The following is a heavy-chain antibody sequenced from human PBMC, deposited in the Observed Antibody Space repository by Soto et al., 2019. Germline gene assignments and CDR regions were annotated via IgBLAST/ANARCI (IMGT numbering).Heavy chain of an antibody. Sequence: QVQLVESGGGVVQPGRSLRLSCAASGFTFSSYGMHWVRQAPGKGLEWVAVIWYDGSNKYYADSVKGRFTISRDNSKNTLYLQMNSLGAEGTAGYYCARDSYGVDYWGQGTLVTVSS. CDR1: GFTFSSYG. CDR3: ARDSYGVDY. D-gene: IGHD1-26*01. J-gene: IGHJ4*02. CDR2: IWYDGSNK. V-gene: IGHV3-33*01.